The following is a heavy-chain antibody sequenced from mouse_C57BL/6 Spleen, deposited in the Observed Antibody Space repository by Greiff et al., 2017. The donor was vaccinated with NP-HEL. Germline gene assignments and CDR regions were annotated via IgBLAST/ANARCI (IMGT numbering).Heavy chain of an antibody. D-gene: IGHD3-2*02. J-gene: IGHJ3*01. V-gene: IGHV1-19*01. Sequence: VQLQQSGPVLVKPGASVKMSCKASGYTFTDYYMNWVKQSHGKSLEWIGVINPYNGGTSYNQKFKGKATLTVDKSSSTAYMELNSLTSEDSAVYYCARGSSGRTWFAYWGQGTLVTVSA. CDR1: GYTFTDYY. CDR2: INPYNGGT. CDR3: ARGSSGRTWFAY.